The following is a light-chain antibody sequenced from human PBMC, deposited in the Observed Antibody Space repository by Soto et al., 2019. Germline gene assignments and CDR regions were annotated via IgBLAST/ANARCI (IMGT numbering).Light chain of an antibody. V-gene: IGLV1-40*01. Sequence: QSVLTQPPSVSGAPGQRVTIACTGSSSNIGAGYDVHWYQQLPGTVPKLLIYGNSNRPSGVPDRFSGSKSGTSASLAITGLQAEDEAHYYCQSYDSSLSGYVFGTGTKLTVL. CDR2: GNS. CDR1: SSNIGAGYD. CDR3: QSYDSSLSGYV. J-gene: IGLJ1*01.